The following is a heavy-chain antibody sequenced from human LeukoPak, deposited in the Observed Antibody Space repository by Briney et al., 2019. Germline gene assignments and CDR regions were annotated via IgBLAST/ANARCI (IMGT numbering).Heavy chain of an antibody. Sequence: GGSLRLSCAASGFTFSSYEMNWVRQAPGKGLEWVSYITSSSSAKYYAASVRGRFTISRDNAKNSLYLQMNSLRADDTAVYYCAAGLMDVWGKGTTVTVSS. J-gene: IGHJ6*03. CDR3: AAGLMDV. V-gene: IGHV3-48*01. D-gene: IGHD3/OR15-3a*01. CDR1: GFTFSSYE. CDR2: ITSSSSAK.